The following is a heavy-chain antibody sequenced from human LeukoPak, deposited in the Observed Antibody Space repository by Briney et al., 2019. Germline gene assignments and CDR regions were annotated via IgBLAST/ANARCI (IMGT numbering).Heavy chain of an antibody. CDR3: AKISRSGRGADAFDI. CDR2: INTNSGGT. D-gene: IGHD1-26*01. CDR1: GYTFSGYY. J-gene: IGHJ3*02. Sequence: GASVKVSCTASGYTFSGYYMHWVRQAAGQGLEWIGWINTNSGGTNYAQKFQGRVTMTEDTSTDTAYMELRSLRSEDTAVYYCAKISRSGRGADAFDIWGQGTMVTVSS. V-gene: IGHV1-2*02.